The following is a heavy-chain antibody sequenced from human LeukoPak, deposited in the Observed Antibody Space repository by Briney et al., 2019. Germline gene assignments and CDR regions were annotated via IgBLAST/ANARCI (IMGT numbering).Heavy chain of an antibody. J-gene: IGHJ3*02. Sequence: GGSLRVSCAASGFTFSSYAMSWVRQAPGKGLEWVSAISGSGGSTYYADSVKGRFTISRDNSKNTLYLQMNSLRAEDTAVYYCAKDLTHSGSPGPYDAFDIWGQGTKVTVSS. CDR1: GFTFSSYA. CDR3: AKDLTHSGSPGPYDAFDI. D-gene: IGHD1-26*01. CDR2: ISGSGGST. V-gene: IGHV3-23*01.